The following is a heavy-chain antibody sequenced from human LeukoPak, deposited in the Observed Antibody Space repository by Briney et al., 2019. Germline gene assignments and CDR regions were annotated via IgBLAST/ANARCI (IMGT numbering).Heavy chain of an antibody. J-gene: IGHJ4*02. CDR2: ISAYNGNT. CDR3: ALYYYDSSGPQSPFDC. Sequence: ASVKVSCKASGYTFTSYGISWVRQAPGQGLEWRGRISAYNGNTNYAQKLQGRVTMTTDTSTSTAYMELRSLRSDDTAVYYCALYYYDSSGPQSPFDCWGQGTLVTVSS. V-gene: IGHV1-18*01. D-gene: IGHD3-22*01. CDR1: GYTFTSYG.